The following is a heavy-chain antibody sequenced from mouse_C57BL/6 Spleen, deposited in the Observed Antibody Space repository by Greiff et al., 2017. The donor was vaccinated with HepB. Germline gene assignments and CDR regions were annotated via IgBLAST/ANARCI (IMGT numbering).Heavy chain of an antibody. J-gene: IGHJ1*03. CDR1: GYTFTSYW. Sequence: QVQLKQPGAELVKPGASVKMSCKASGYTFTSYWITWVKQRPGQGLEWIGDIYPGSGSTNYNEKFKSKATLTVDTSSSTAYMQLSSLTSEDSAVYYCARDGSSTWYFDVWGTGTTVTVSS. CDR2: IYPGSGST. CDR3: ARDGSSTWYFDV. V-gene: IGHV1-55*01. D-gene: IGHD1-1*01.